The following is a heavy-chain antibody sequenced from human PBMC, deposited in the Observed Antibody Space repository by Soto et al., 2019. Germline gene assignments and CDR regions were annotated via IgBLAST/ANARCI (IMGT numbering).Heavy chain of an antibody. Sequence: GGSLRLSCAASGFTFDDYAMHWVRQAPGKGLEWVSGISWNSGSIGYADSVKGRFTISRDNAKNSLYLQMNSLRAEDTALYYCAKDSYPAMAPSHYFDYWGQGTLVPVYS. J-gene: IGHJ4*02. CDR2: ISWNSGSI. CDR1: GFTFDDYA. D-gene: IGHD5-18*01. V-gene: IGHV3-9*01. CDR3: AKDSYPAMAPSHYFDY.